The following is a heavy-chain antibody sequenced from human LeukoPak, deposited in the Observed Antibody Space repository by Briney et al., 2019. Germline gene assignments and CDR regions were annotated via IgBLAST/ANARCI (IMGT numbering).Heavy chain of an antibody. Sequence: EASVKVSCKVSGYTLTELSMHWVRQAPGKGLEWMGGFDPEYGKTIYAQKFQGRVTMTGDTSIDTVYMELSSLRSEDTAVYYCATLIDSPYGMDVWGQGTTVTVSS. CDR2: FDPEYGKT. J-gene: IGHJ6*02. CDR1: GYTLTELS. CDR3: ATLIDSPYGMDV. V-gene: IGHV1-24*01. D-gene: IGHD3-16*01.